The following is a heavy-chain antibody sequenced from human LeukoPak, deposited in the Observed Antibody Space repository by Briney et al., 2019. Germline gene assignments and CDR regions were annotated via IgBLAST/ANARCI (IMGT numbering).Heavy chain of an antibody. CDR2: INPNSGGT. CDR3: ARDRDRGGDCENAFDI. V-gene: IGHV1-2*02. J-gene: IGHJ3*02. D-gene: IGHD2-21*02. CDR1: GYTFTGYY. Sequence: GASVKVSCKASGYTFTGYYMHWVRQAPGQGLEWMGWINPNSGGTNYAQKFQGRVTMTRDTSISTAYMELSRLRSDDTAVYYCARDRDRGGDCENAFDIWGQGTMVTVSS.